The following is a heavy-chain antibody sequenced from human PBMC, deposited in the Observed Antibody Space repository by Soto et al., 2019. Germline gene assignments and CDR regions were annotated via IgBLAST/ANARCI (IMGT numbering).Heavy chain of an antibody. CDR3: AIGGGQIYHQGMDV. D-gene: IGHD2-2*01. V-gene: IGHV3-7*03. CDR2: IKQDGSEK. CDR1: GSTFSSYW. Sequence: PGGSLRLSCAASGSTFSSYWMSWVRQAPGKGLEWVANIKQDGSEKYYVDSVKGRFTISRDNAKNSLYLQMNSLRAEDTAVYYCAIGGGQIYHQGMDVWGQGTTVTVSS. J-gene: IGHJ6*02.